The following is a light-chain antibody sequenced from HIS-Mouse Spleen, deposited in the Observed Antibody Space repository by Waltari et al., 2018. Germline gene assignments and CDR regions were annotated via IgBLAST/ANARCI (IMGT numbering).Light chain of an antibody. CDR2: DVS. CDR3: SSYTSSSFNVV. CDR1: SSDGGGYNY. J-gene: IGLJ2*01. Sequence: QSALTQPASVSGSPGQSITISCTGTSSDGGGYNYFSWYRQHPGKAPKLMIYDVSNRPSGVSNRFSGSKSGNTASLTISGLQAEDEADYYCSSYTSSSFNVVFGGGTKLTVL. V-gene: IGLV2-14*03.